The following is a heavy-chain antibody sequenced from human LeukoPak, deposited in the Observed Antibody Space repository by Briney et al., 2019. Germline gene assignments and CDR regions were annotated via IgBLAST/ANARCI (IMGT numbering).Heavy chain of an antibody. V-gene: IGHV4-59*01. CDR2: IYYSGST. CDR1: GGSISSYY. Sequence: PSETLSLTCTVSGGSISSYYWSWLRQPPGKGLEWIGYIYYSGSTNYNPSLKSRVTISVDTSKNQFSLKLSSVTAADTAVYYCARFIDYWGQGTLVTVSS. CDR3: ARFIDY. J-gene: IGHJ4*02.